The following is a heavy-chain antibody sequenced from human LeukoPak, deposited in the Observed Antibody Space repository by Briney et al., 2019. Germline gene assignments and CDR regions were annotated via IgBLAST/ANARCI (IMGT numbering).Heavy chain of an antibody. D-gene: IGHD6-19*01. CDR1: GFDFRSYW. J-gene: IGHJ4*02. Sequence: GGSLRLSCAASGFDFRSYWMHWVRQAPGKGLVWISRINYDGTTTSYADSVKGRFTISRDNAKNTLYLQMNSLRAEDTAAYYCARDGGLYSSGWYFYFDYWGQGTLVTVSS. CDR2: INYDGTTT. V-gene: IGHV3-74*01. CDR3: ARDGGLYSSGWYFYFDY.